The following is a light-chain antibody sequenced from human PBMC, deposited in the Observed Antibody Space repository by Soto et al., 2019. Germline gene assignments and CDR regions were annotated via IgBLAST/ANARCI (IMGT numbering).Light chain of an antibody. CDR1: HSLSRY. Sequence: EAVLTQSPATLSLSPGGRPPLVFRSSHSLSRYLAWYQQKPGQAPRLLIYDASNRATGIPARFSGSGSGTDFALTISSLEPEDFAVYYCQQRSDWWTFGQGTKVDI. V-gene: IGKV3-11*01. CDR3: QQRSDWWT. CDR2: DAS. J-gene: IGKJ1*01.